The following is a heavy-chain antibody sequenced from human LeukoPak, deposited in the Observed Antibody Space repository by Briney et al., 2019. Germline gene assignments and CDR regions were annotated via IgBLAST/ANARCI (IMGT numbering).Heavy chain of an antibody. D-gene: IGHD3-22*01. CDR2: VYDSGSS. V-gene: IGHV4-59*01. J-gene: IGHJ3*02. Sequence: PSETLSLTCVVSGGPTSDTYGTWIRLPPGKGLEWIGYVYDSGSSNYNPSLKSRVTMSVDTSKNQFSLELTSVTAADTAVYYCARGIERRYSYYTGGYYDAFDIWGQGTVVTVSS. CDR1: GGPTSDTY. CDR3: ARGIERRYSYYTGGYYDAFDI.